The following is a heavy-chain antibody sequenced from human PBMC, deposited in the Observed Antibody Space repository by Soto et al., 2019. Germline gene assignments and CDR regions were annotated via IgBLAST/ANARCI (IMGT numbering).Heavy chain of an antibody. V-gene: IGHV3-15*01. CDR2: IKSKTDVGTT. CDR1: GLTISNDW. D-gene: IGHD3-3*01. Sequence: EVQLVESGGGLVRPGGSLRLSCAASGLTISNDWMSRVRQAPGKGLQWVGRIKSKTDVGTTHYAAPVKGRFTISRDESKHTLYQQMTRQQAEHTAIYYCTTSGTRYELWGGYDHKWGQGILVTVSS. J-gene: IGHJ4*02. CDR3: TTSGTRYELWGGYDHK.